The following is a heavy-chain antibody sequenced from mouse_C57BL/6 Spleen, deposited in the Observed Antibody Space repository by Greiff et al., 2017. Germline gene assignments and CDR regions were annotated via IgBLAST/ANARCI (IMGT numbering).Heavy chain of an antibody. CDR2: IYPSDSET. J-gene: IGHJ3*01. CDR3: ARGEANWMFAY. Sequence: VQLQQPGAELVRPGSSVKLSCKASGYTFTSYWLDWVKQRPGQGLEWIGNIYPSDSETHYNQTFKDKATLTVDKSSSTAYMQLSSLTSEDSAVYYCARGEANWMFAYWGQGTLVTVSA. CDR1: GYTFTSYW. V-gene: IGHV1-61*01. D-gene: IGHD4-1*01.